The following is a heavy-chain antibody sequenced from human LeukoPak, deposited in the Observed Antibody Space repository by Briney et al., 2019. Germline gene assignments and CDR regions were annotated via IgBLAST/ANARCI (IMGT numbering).Heavy chain of an antibody. J-gene: IGHJ4*02. CDR3: ARDRGSRQPADY. CDR2: IYTSGST. D-gene: IGHD3-10*01. V-gene: IGHV4-61*02. Sequence: TSETLSLTCTGSGGSISSGSYYWRWIRQPAGKGLGWIGRIYTSGSTNYNPSLKSRVTISVDTSKNQFSLKLSSVTAADTAVYYCARDRGSRQPADYWGQGTLVTVSS. CDR1: GGSISSGSYY.